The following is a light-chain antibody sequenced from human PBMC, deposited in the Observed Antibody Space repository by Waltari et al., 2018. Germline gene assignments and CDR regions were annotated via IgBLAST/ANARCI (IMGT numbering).Light chain of an antibody. Sequence: QSALTQPASVSGSPGQSITISCTGTSSDVGNYKRVSWYQQHPGKAPKLMIYAVGKRPSGVSARFSGSKSGDMASLTISGLQPEDEAEYFCSSYAGSSKGVFGGGTKVTVL. V-gene: IGLV2-23*02. CDR3: SSYAGSSKGV. CDR2: AVG. J-gene: IGLJ2*01. CDR1: SSDVGNYKR.